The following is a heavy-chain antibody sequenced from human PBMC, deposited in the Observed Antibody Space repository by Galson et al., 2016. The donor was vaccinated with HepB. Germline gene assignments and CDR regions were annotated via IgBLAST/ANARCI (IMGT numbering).Heavy chain of an antibody. D-gene: IGHD2-2*01. V-gene: IGHV3-7*03. Sequence: SLRLSCAASGFTFSDYWMSWLRQAPGKGLEWVANINQDGTAEYYLDSVKGRFTIARDNAKDSLYLQMNNLRAEDTAVYYCAKPIPSPGTWNFASWGQGTLVSVSA. CDR2: INQDGTAE. CDR1: GFTFSDYW. CDR3: AKPIPSPGTWNFAS. J-gene: IGHJ4*02.